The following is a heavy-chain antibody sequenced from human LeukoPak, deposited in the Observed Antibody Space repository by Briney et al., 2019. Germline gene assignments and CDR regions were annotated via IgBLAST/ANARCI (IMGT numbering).Heavy chain of an antibody. CDR3: AKTEGNYYDSSGYSHY. CDR2: IRYDGSNK. Sequence: PGGSLRLSCAASGFTFSSYGMHWVRQAPGKGLEWVAFIRYDGSNKYYADSVKGRFTISRDNSKNTLYLQMNSLRAEDTAVYYCAKTEGNYYDSSGYSHYWGQGTLVTVSS. D-gene: IGHD3-22*01. CDR1: GFTFSSYG. V-gene: IGHV3-30*02. J-gene: IGHJ4*02.